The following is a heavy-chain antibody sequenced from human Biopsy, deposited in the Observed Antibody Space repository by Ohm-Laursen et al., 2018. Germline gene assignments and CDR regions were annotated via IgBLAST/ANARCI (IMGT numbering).Heavy chain of an antibody. CDR3: ARHPTGFWFDP. CDR2: IYNTEPT. V-gene: IGHV4-39*01. J-gene: IGHJ5*02. Sequence: PGTLSLTCTVSGGSISSSTTYYWAWLRQPPGKGLEWIGSIYNTEPTFYNPSFKSRVTISVDTSTNQFSLKVSSVTAADTALYFCARHPTGFWFDPWGHGTLVTVSS. CDR1: GGSISSSTTYY.